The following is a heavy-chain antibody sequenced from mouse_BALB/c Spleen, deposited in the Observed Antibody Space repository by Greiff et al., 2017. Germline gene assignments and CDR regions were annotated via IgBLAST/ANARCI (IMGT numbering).Heavy chain of an antibody. Sequence: VQLKESGPGLVAPSQSLSITCTVSGFSLTGYGVNWVRQPPGKGLEWLGMIWGDGSTDYNSALKSRLSISKDNSKSQVFLKMNSLQTDDTARYYCARDGYGNYDAWFAYWGQGTLVTVSA. CDR3: ARDGYGNYDAWFAY. CDR2: IWGDGST. CDR1: GFSLTGYG. V-gene: IGHV2-6-7*01. J-gene: IGHJ3*01. D-gene: IGHD2-10*02.